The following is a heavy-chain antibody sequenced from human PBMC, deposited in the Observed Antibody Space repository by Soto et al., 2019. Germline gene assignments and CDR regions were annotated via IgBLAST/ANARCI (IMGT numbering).Heavy chain of an antibody. CDR1: GGSSVSSGDC. Sequence: LEILSVRWSVAGGSSVSSGDCWSCIRPPPGKGLEWIGSIYYSGSTYYNPSLKSRVTISVDTSKNQFSLKLSSVTAADTAVYYCASTEYYYDSSGYYPGLFDYWGQGTLVTVSS. D-gene: IGHD3-22*01. CDR2: IYYSGST. V-gene: IGHV4-39*01. CDR3: ASTEYYYDSSGYYPGLFDY. J-gene: IGHJ4*02.